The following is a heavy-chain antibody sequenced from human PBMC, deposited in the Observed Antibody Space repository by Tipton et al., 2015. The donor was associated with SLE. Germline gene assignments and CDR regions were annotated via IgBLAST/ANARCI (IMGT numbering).Heavy chain of an antibody. CDR2: IYSGGST. Sequence: GSLRLSCAASGFTFDDYAIHWVRQAPGKGLEWVSLIYSGGSTYYADSVKGRFTISRDNSKNTLFLQMNSLRTEDTAVYYCARAYCSGGSCYRALFDYWGQGTLVTVSS. CDR1: GFTFDDYA. V-gene: IGHV3-53*05. CDR3: ARAYCSGGSCYRALFDY. D-gene: IGHD2-15*01. J-gene: IGHJ4*02.